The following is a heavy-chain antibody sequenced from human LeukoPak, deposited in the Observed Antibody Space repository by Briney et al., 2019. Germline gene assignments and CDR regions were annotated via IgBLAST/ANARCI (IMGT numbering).Heavy chain of an antibody. D-gene: IGHD3-22*01. CDR2: ISGSGGST. Sequence: GGSLRLSCAASAFTCSSYGMSWVRQAPGKGLEWVSGISGSGGSTYYADSVKGRFTISRDNSKNTLYLQMNSLRAEDTAVYFCAKGLLYYYDSSAYWGQGTLVTVSS. CDR1: AFTCSSYG. J-gene: IGHJ4*02. CDR3: AKGLLYYYDSSAY. V-gene: IGHV3-23*01.